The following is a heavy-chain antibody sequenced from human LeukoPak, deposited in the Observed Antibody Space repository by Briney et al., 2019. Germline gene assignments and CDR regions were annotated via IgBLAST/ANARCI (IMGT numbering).Heavy chain of an antibody. CDR2: ISGSGSST. D-gene: IGHD3-3*01. Sequence: PGGSLRLSCAASGFTFSSYAMSWVRQAPGKGLEWVSAISGSGSSTYHADSVKGRFTISRDNAKNSLYLQMESLRAEDTAVYYCAKDTGSPADAITMEDNAFDIWGQGTMVTVSS. CDR1: GFTFSSYA. V-gene: IGHV3-23*01. CDR3: AKDTGSPADAITMEDNAFDI. J-gene: IGHJ3*02.